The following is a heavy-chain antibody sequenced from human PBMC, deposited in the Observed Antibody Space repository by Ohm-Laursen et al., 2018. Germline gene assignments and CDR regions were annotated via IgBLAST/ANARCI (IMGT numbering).Heavy chain of an antibody. CDR3: ARGEAYYDSAGYPFDY. J-gene: IGHJ4*02. D-gene: IGHD3-22*01. V-gene: IGHV3-48*03. CDR2: ISSSGSTI. CDR1: GFTFSSYE. Sequence: SLRLSCSASGFTFSSYEMNWVRQAPGKGLEWVSYISSSGSTIYYADSVKGRFTISRDNAKNSLYLQMNSLRAEDTAVYYCARGEAYYDSAGYPFDYWGQGTLVTVSS.